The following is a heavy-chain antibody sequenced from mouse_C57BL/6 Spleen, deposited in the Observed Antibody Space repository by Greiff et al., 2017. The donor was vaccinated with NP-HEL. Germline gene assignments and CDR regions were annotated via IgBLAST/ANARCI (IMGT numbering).Heavy chain of an antibody. V-gene: IGHV3-6*01. D-gene: IGHD1-1*01. CDR3: ARGRVVAPFDY. Sequence: EVQLQQSGPGLVKPSQSLSLTCSVTGYSITSGYYWNWIRQFPGNKLEWMGYISYDGSNNYNPSLKNRISITRDTSKNQFFLKLNSVTTEDTATYYCARGRVVAPFDYWGQGTTLTVSS. CDR2: ISYDGSN. J-gene: IGHJ2*01. CDR1: GYSITSGYY.